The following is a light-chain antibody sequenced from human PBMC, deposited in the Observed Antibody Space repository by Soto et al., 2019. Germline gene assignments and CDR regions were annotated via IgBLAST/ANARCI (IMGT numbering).Light chain of an antibody. CDR2: GAS. V-gene: IGKV3-15*01. Sequence: EIVMTQSPATLSVSPGERATLSCRASQSVSSNLAWYQQKPGQAPRLLIYGASTRATGNPARFSGSGSGTEFTLTISSLQSEDFAVYYCQQYNNWPWTFGQGTKVDI. CDR1: QSVSSN. J-gene: IGKJ1*01. CDR3: QQYNNWPWT.